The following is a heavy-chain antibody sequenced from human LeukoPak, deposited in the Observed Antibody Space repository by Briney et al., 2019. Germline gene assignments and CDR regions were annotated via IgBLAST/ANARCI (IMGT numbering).Heavy chain of an antibody. CDR2: IYPGDSDT. CDR1: GYSFTSYW. V-gene: IGHV5-51*01. D-gene: IGHD3-3*01. J-gene: IGHJ4*02. Sequence: KGGESLKISCKGSGYSFTSYWIGWVRQMPGKGLEWMGIIYPGDSDTRYSPSFQGQVTISADKSISTAYLQWSSLKASDTAMYYCARHRISGVAKYYFDYWGQGTLVTVSS. CDR3: ARHRISGVAKYYFDY.